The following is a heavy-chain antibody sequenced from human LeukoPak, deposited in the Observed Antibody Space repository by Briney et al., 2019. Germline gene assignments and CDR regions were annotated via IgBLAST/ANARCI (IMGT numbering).Heavy chain of an antibody. Sequence: SVKVSCKASGGTFSSYAISWVRQAPGQGLEWMGRIIPILGIANYAQKFQGRVTITADKSTSTAYMELSSLRSEDTAVYYCARTNVGSSYYYYYGMDVWGQGTTVTVSS. CDR3: ARTNVGSSYYYYYGMDV. V-gene: IGHV1-69*04. J-gene: IGHJ6*02. D-gene: IGHD3-10*01. CDR2: IIPILGIA. CDR1: GGTFSSYA.